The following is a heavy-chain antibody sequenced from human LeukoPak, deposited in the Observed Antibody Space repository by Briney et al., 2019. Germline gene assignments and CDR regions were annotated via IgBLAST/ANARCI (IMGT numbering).Heavy chain of an antibody. Sequence: SVKVSGKASGGTFTSYAISWVRQAPGQGLEWMGGIIPIFGTANYAQKFQGRVTITTDASTSTAYMELSGLRSDDTAVHYCPRDLAAYSSSWPDAFDIWGEGTMVTVSS. CDR2: IIPIFGTA. CDR1: GGTFTSYA. J-gene: IGHJ3*02. CDR3: PRDLAAYSSSWPDAFDI. D-gene: IGHD6-13*01. V-gene: IGHV1-69*05.